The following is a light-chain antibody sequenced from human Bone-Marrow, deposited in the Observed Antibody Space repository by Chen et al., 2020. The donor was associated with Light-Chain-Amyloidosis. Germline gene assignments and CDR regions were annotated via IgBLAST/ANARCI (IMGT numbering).Light chain of an antibody. V-gene: IGLV3-21*02. CDR3: QVWDRSSDRPV. CDR1: NIASTS. Sequence: SYVLTQPSSVSVAPGQTATIACGGNNIASTSVHWYQQTPGQAPLLVVYDDRDRPSGIPERLSGSNSGNTATLTISRVEAGDEADYYYQVWDRSSDRPVFGGGTKLTVL. J-gene: IGLJ3*02. CDR2: DDR.